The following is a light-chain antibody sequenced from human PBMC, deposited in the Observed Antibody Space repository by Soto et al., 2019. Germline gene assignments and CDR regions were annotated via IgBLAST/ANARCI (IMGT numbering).Light chain of an antibody. CDR2: GVT. V-gene: IGLV2-14*01. J-gene: IGLJ1*01. CDR3: ISYTGKSASYV. Sequence: QSVLAQPASVSGSPGQSITISCTGTSSDVGGYNYVAWYQQHPGKAPKLIIYGVTNRPSGVSYRFSASKSGNTASLTISGLQSEDEADYYCISYTGKSASYVFGTGTKLTVL. CDR1: SSDVGGYNY.